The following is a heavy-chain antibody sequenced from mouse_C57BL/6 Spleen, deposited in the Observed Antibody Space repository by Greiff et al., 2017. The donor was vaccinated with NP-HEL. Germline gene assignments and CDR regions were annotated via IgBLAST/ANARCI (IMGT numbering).Heavy chain of an antibody. CDR2: INPNNGGT. J-gene: IGHJ4*01. Sequence: VQLQQSGPELVKPGASVKISCKASGYTFTDYYMNWVKQSHGKSLEWIGDINPNNGGTSYNQKFKGKATLTVDKSSSTAYMELRSLTSEDSAVYSCARGGGAMDYWGQGTSVTVSS. CDR3: ARGGGAMDY. V-gene: IGHV1-26*01. CDR1: GYTFTDYY.